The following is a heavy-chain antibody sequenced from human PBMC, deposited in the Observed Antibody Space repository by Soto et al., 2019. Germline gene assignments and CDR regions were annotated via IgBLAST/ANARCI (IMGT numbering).Heavy chain of an antibody. CDR2: IYYSGST. CDR3: ARDVRIKDEYYYYYYMDV. J-gene: IGHJ6*03. CDR1: GGSISSYY. D-gene: IGHD2-15*01. V-gene: IGHV4-59*01. Sequence: SETLSLTCTVSGGSISSYYWSWIRQPPGKGLEWIGYIYYSGSTNYNPSLKSRVTISVDTSKNQFSLKLSSVTAADTAVYYCARDVRIKDEYYYYYYMDVWGKGTTVTVSS.